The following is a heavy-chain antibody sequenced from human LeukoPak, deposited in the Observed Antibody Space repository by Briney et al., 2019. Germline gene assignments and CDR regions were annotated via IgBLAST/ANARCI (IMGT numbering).Heavy chain of an antibody. V-gene: IGHV3-15*01. CDR2: IKSETDGGTT. D-gene: IGHD3-22*01. Sequence: GGSLRLSCAASGFTFSNAWMSWVRQAPEKGLEWVGRIKSETDGGTTDYAAPVKGRFTISRDDSKNTLYLQMNSLKTEDTAVYYCTTDYRTYYYDSSGYFSRGDYWGQGTLVTVSS. CDR1: GFTFSNAW. CDR3: TTDYRTYYYDSSGYFSRGDY. J-gene: IGHJ4*02.